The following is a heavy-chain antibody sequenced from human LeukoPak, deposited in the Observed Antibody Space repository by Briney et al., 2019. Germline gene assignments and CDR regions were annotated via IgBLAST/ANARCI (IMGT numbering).Heavy chain of an antibody. Sequence: ASVKVSCKASGYTFTSYDINWVRQATGQGLEWMGWMNPNSGNTGYAQKFQGRVTMTRNTSISTAYMELSSLRSEDTAVYYCARLSRSSGWPHFDYWGQGTLVTVSS. CDR1: GYTFTSYD. D-gene: IGHD6-19*01. V-gene: IGHV1-8*01. J-gene: IGHJ4*02. CDR2: MNPNSGNT. CDR3: ARLSRSSGWPHFDY.